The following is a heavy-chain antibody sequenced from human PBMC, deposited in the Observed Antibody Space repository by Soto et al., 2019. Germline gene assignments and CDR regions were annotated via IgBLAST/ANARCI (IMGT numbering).Heavy chain of an antibody. V-gene: IGHV1-69*06. D-gene: IGHD4-17*01. CDR3: ARDPTNDYGDDTFDY. J-gene: IGHJ4*02. Sequence: QVLLLQSGSEVKKPGSSVKVSCKASGDAFQSYAIHWVRQATGQGLEYMGRIIPSYDRTKYAQKFQGRLTVTADMYTSTVYMELSSLISEDTAVYYCARDPTNDYGDDTFDYWGQGTKVIVAS. CDR2: IIPSYDRT. CDR1: GDAFQSYA.